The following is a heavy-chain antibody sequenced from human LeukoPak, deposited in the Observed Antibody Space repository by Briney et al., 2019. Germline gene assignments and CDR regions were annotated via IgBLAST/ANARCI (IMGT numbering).Heavy chain of an antibody. CDR3: ARAGPSYYDSSGYGNWFDP. CDR2: INPSGGST. V-gene: IGHV1-46*01. CDR1: GYTFTSYY. J-gene: IGHJ5*02. Sequence: ASVKVSFKASGYTFTSYYIHWVRQAPGQGLEWMGIINPSGGSTSHAQKFQGRVTMTRDTSTSTVYMELSSLRSEDTAVYYCARAGPSYYDSSGYGNWFDPWGQGTLVTVSS. D-gene: IGHD3-22*01.